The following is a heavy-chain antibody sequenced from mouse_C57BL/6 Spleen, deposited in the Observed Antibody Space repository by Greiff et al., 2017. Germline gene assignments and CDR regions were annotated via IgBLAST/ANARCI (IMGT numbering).Heavy chain of an antibody. CDR3: AKNGYLWYFDV. V-gene: IGHV2-5*01. J-gene: IGHJ1*03. CDR2: IWRGGST. D-gene: IGHD2-2*01. CDR1: GFSLTSYG. Sequence: QVQLQQSGPGLVQPSQSLSITCTVSGFSLTSYGVHWVRQSPGKGLEWLGVIWRGGSTDYNAAFMSRLSITKDNTKRQVFFKMNSLQADDTAIYYCAKNGYLWYFDVWGTGTTVTVSS.